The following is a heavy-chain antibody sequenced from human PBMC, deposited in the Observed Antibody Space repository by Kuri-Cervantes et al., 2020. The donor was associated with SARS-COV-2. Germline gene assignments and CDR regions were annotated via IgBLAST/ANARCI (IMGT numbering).Heavy chain of an antibody. CDR1: GGSISSGSYY. J-gene: IGHJ5*02. D-gene: IGHD1-26*01. V-gene: IGHV4-61*09. Sequence: SETLSLTCTVSGGSISSGSYYWSWIRQPAGKGLEWIGYIYTSGSTNYNPSLKSRVTISVDTSKNQFSLKLSSVTAADTAVYYCARDQFSGSYFLARWFDPWGQGTLVTVSS. CDR3: ARDQFSGSYFLARWFDP. CDR2: IYTSGST.